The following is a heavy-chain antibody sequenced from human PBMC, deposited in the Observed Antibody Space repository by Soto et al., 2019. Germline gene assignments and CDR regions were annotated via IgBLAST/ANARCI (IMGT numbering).Heavy chain of an antibody. J-gene: IGHJ4*02. CDR2: ISGSGGST. Sequence: GGSLRLSCAASGFSFSSYAMSWVRQTPGKGLEWVSAISGSGGSTYYADSVKGRFTISRDNSKNTVSLQMNSLRAEETAVYYCATPGYCTSSSCYGGSSSLYSDFWGQGTLVTVSS. V-gene: IGHV3-23*01. CDR1: GFSFSSYA. CDR3: ATPGYCTSSSCYGGSSSLYSDF. D-gene: IGHD2-2*01.